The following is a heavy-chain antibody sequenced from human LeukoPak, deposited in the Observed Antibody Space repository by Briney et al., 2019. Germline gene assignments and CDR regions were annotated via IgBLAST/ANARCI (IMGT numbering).Heavy chain of an antibody. CDR2: ISAYNGDT. CDR1: GYTFLSYG. CDR3: ARGITMIVVVNQYNWFDP. Sequence: ASVKVSCTPSGYTFLSYGISWVRQAPGQGLEWMGWISAYNGDTNYAQKVQDRVTMTTDISTSTAYMELRTLRSDDTAVYYCARGITMIVVVNQYNWFDPWGQGTLVTVSS. D-gene: IGHD3-22*01. J-gene: IGHJ5*02. V-gene: IGHV1-18*01.